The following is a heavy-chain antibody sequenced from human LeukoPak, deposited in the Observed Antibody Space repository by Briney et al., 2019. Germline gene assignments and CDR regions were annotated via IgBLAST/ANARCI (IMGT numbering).Heavy chain of an antibody. J-gene: IGHJ5*02. CDR1: GFTFSSYA. V-gene: IGHV3-23*01. D-gene: IGHD5-24*01. CDR3: AKARDAYNYYWFDP. CDR2: ISGGYTAAT. Sequence: GGSLRLSCAASGFTFSSYAMSWVRQAPGKGLEWVSAISGGYTAATDYADSVRGRFTISGDNYDNTLYLEMNSLRAEDTALYYCAKARDAYNYYWFDPWGQGTLVTVSS.